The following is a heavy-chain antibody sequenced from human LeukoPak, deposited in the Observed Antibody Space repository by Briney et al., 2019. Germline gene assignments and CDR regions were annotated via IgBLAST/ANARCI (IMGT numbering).Heavy chain of an antibody. Sequence: GGSLRLSCAASGFTFSDTWMHWVRQAPGKGLEWVSGISWNSGSIVYADSVKGRFTISRDNAKNSLYLQMNSLRAEDTALYYCAKGSLYYYDSSGSGYYFDYWGQGTLVTVSS. D-gene: IGHD3-22*01. CDR2: ISWNSGSI. J-gene: IGHJ4*02. CDR3: AKGSLYYYDSSGSGYYFDY. V-gene: IGHV3-9*01. CDR1: GFTFSDTW.